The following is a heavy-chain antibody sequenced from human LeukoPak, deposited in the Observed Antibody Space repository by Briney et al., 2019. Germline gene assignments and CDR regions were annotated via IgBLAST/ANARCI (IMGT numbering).Heavy chain of an antibody. CDR3: AKLLRGVIVPYFDY. V-gene: IGHV3-23*01. Sequence: GGSLKPSCPPSGSTLSSYAMGRVLPPPGGGLEWFSASSGSGSSTHYGDSVKGRFTISRDNSRNTLYLQLNRLRAEDTAVYYCAKLLRGVIVPYFDYWGQGTLSPSPQ. CDR1: GSTLSSYA. D-gene: IGHD3-10*01. J-gene: IGHJ4*02. CDR2: SSGSGSST.